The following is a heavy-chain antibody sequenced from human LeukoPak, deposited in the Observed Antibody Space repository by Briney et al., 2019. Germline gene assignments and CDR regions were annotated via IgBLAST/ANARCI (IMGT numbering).Heavy chain of an antibody. J-gene: IGHJ5*02. CDR3: ASFSGHNWFDP. V-gene: IGHV4-34*01. D-gene: IGHD3-10*01. CDR1: GGSFSGFY. Sequence: SETLSLTCAVYGGSFSGFYWSWIRQPPGKGLEWIGEINHCGSTNYNPSLKSRVTISVDTSKNQFSLKLSSVTAADTAVYYCASFSGHNWFDPWGQGTLVTVSS. CDR2: INHCGST.